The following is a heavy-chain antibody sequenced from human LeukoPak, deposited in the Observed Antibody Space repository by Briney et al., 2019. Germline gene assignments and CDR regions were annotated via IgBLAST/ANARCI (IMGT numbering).Heavy chain of an antibody. CDR3: ARDLIADYGDSDY. V-gene: IGHV1-2*06. CDR1: GGTFSSYT. D-gene: IGHD4-17*01. Sequence: ASVKVSCKASGGTFSSYTISWVRQAPGQGLEWMGRINPNSGGTNYAQKFQGRVTMTRDTSISTAYMELSRLRSDDTAVYYCARDLIADYGDSDYWGQGTLVTVSS. J-gene: IGHJ4*02. CDR2: INPNSGGT.